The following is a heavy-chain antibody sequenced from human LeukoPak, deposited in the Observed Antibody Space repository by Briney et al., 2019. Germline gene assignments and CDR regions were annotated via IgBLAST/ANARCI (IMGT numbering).Heavy chain of an antibody. CDR3: ARVAPATIRFDP. CDR2: IYHSGST. Sequence: SETLSLTCTVSGYSISSGYYWGWIRQPPGKGLEWIGSIYHSGSTYYNPSLKSRVTISVDASKNQFSLKLSSVTAADTAVYYCARVAPATIRFDPWGQGTLVTVSS. D-gene: IGHD2-2*01. V-gene: IGHV4-38-2*02. J-gene: IGHJ5*02. CDR1: GYSISSGYY.